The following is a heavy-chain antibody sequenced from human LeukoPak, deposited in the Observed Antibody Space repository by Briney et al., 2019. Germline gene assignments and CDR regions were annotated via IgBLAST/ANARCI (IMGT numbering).Heavy chain of an antibody. J-gene: IGHJ4*02. CDR1: GFTFRNYW. CDR3: ARDPPYAPPDY. CDR2: TKPDGSAE. V-gene: IGHV3-7*03. Sequence: GGSLRLSCAASGFTFRNYWMGWVRQAPGKGLEWVANTKPDGSAEYYADSVRGRFTTSRDNANNFLYLQMNSLRAEDTAVYYCARDPPYAPPDYWGQGTLVTVSS.